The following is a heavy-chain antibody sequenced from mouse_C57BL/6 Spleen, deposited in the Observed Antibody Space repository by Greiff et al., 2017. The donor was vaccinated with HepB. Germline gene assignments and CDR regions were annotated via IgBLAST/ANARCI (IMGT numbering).Heavy chain of an antibody. J-gene: IGHJ2*01. CDR2: INPNYGTT. D-gene: IGHD1-1*01. Sequence: EVQGVESGPELVKPGASVKISCKASGYSFTDYNMNWVKQSNGKSLEWIGVINPNYGTTSYNQKFKGKATLTVDQSSSTAYMQLNSLTSEDSAVYYCARSVYYGSRGGYFDYWGQGTTLTVSS. CDR1: GYSFTDYN. CDR3: ARSVYYGSRGGYFDY. V-gene: IGHV1-39*01.